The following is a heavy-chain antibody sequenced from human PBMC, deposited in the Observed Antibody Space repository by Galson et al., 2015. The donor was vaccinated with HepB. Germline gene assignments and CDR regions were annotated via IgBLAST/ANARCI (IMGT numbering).Heavy chain of an antibody. CDR1: GFTFSSYA. Sequence: SLRLSCAASGFTFSSYAMSWVRQAPGKGLEWVSAISGSGGSTYYADSVKGRFTISRDNSKNTLYLQMNSLRAEDTAVYYCANTGYCSSTSCYYRRDGMDVWGQGTTVTVSS. D-gene: IGHD2-2*01. CDR3: ANTGYCSSTSCYYRRDGMDV. V-gene: IGHV3-23*01. J-gene: IGHJ6*02. CDR2: ISGSGGST.